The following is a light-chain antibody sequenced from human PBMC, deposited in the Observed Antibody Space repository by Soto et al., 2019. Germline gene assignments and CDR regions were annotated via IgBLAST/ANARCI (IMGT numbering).Light chain of an antibody. Sequence: DIQMTQSPSSLSASVGDRVTITCRASQSIDTALAWYQQKPGKAPNLLIYRASNLENGVPSRFSGSGSGTEFTLTISSLQPDDFATYYCQQYGFFLTFGQGTKVDIK. CDR1: QSIDTA. V-gene: IGKV1-5*03. CDR3: QQYGFFLT. J-gene: IGKJ2*01. CDR2: RAS.